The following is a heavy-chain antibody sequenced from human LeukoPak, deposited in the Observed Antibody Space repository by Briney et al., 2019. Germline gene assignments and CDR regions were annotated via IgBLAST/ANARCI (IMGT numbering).Heavy chain of an antibody. CDR2: MNPNNGNT. V-gene: IGHV1-8*01. D-gene: IGHD1-14*01. Sequence: ASVKVSCKASGFTFTRYDINWVRQASGQGLEWMGWMNPNNGNTGYAQKFQGRVTMTRDTYTSTAYMELRGLRPEDTAVYYCVRDAEGAGISVNFWFDPWGQGALVTVSS. J-gene: IGHJ5*02. CDR3: VRDAEGAGISVNFWFDP. CDR1: GFTFTRYD.